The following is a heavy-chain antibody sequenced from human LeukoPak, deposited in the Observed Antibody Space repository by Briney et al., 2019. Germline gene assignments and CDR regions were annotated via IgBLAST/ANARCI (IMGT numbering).Heavy chain of an antibody. Sequence: GESLKISCKGSGYSFTSYWIGWVRQMPGKGLEWMGIIYPGDSNTKYSPSFQGQVTISTDNSISTAYLQWSSLKASDTAIYYCVRGRGSTVRAIWFDPWGQGTLVTASS. CDR3: VRGRGSTVRAIWFDP. CDR1: GYSFTSYW. V-gene: IGHV5-51*01. D-gene: IGHD2-2*01. CDR2: IYPGDSNT. J-gene: IGHJ5*02.